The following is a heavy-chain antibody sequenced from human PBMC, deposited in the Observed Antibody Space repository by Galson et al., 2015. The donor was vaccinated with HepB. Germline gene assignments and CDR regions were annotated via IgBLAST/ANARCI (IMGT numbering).Heavy chain of an antibody. Sequence: SLRLSCAASGFTFSSYSMNWVRQAPGKGLEWVSCISSSSTYIYYADSVKGRFTISRDNAKNSLYLQMNSLRAEDTAVYYCARSWLGGAMGTPSWPKPFDIWGQGTMVTVSS. CDR1: GFTFSSYS. V-gene: IGHV3-21*01. D-gene: IGHD5-18*01. J-gene: IGHJ3*02. CDR3: ARSWLGGAMGTPSWPKPFDI. CDR2: ISSSSTYI.